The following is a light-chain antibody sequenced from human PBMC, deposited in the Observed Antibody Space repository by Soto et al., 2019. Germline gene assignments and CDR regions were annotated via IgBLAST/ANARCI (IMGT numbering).Light chain of an antibody. CDR2: GAS. J-gene: IGKJ4*01. CDR3: QQYGSSPLL. Sequence: EIVLTQSPGTLSLSQGERATVSCRASQSVSSSYLAWYQQKPGQAPRLLIYGASTRATGIPDRFSGSGSGTDFTLTISRLEPEDFAVYYSQQYGSSPLLFGGGTKVEIK. V-gene: IGKV3-20*01. CDR1: QSVSSSY.